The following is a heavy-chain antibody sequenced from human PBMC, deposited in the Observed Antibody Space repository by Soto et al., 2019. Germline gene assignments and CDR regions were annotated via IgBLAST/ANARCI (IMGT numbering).Heavy chain of an antibody. CDR1: GFTFSSYS. Sequence: GGSLRLSCAASGFTFSSYSMNWVRQAPGKGLEWVSSISSSSSYIYYADSVKGRFTISRDNAKNSLYLQMNSLRAEDTAVYYCARDFLNWNYGGNDYWGQGTLVTVSS. D-gene: IGHD1-7*01. J-gene: IGHJ4*02. CDR3: ARDFLNWNYGGNDY. CDR2: ISSSSSYI. V-gene: IGHV3-21*01.